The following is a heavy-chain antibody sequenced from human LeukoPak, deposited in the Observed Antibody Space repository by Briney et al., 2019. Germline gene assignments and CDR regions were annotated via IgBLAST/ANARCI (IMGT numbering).Heavy chain of an antibody. CDR2: MSGSGTTT. V-gene: IGHV3-11*04. CDR3: ARSGEAGTFDY. J-gene: IGHJ4*02. D-gene: IGHD6-13*01. Sequence: GGSLRLSCAASGFSFRDYYMSWIRQAPGKGLEYISYMSGSGTTTYYADSVKGRFTISRDNSKNTLYLQMNSLRAEDTAVYYCARSGEAGTFDYWGQGTLVTVSS. CDR1: GFSFRDYY.